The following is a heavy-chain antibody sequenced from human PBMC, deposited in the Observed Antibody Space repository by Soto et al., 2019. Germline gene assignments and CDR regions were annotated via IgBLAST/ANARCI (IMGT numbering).Heavy chain of an antibody. J-gene: IGHJ4*02. D-gene: IGHD1-26*01. CDR1: GFTFSSYG. V-gene: IGHV3-33*01. Sequence: GGSLRLSCAASGFTFSSYGMHWVRQAPVKGLEWVAVIWYDGSNKYYADSVKGRFTISRDNSKNTLYLQMNSLRAEDTAVYYCARSILQNSVFGHWGQGTLVTVSS. CDR3: ARSILQNSVFGH. CDR2: IWYDGSNK.